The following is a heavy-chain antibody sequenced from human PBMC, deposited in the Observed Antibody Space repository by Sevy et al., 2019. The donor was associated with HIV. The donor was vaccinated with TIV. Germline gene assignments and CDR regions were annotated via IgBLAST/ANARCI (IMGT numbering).Heavy chain of an antibody. CDR3: ARDYDFWSGYTALSYYSLSYYYGMDV. V-gene: IGHV3-48*02. CDR1: GLNFSKYS. J-gene: IGHJ6*02. D-gene: IGHD3-3*01. CDR2: ISRSGTTT. Sequence: GGSLRLSCAASGLNFSKYSFNWVRQAPEKGLEWISHISRSGTTTYYAESVKGRFTVSRDNAKNSLYRQMSGLRDEDTAVYYCARDYDFWSGYTALSYYSLSYYYGMDVWGQGTTVTVSS.